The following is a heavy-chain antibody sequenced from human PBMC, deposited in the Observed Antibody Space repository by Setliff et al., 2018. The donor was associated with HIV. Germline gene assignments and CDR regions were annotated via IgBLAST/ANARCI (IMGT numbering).Heavy chain of an antibody. CDR3: SKGPLNTYGWDY. CDR1: GFSLTTYG. V-gene: IGHV3-30*02. J-gene: IGHJ4*02. Sequence: GESLKISCAASGFSLTTYGIHWVRQTPGKGLEWVAFIQHDENNKYYAGSVKGRFTISRDTSKNTLYLQMNSLTTDDTAIYYCSKGPLNTYGWDYWGQGTEVTVSS. D-gene: IGHD3-10*01. CDR2: IQHDENNK.